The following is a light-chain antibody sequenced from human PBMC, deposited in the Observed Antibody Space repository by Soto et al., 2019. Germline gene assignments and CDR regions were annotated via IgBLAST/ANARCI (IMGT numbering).Light chain of an antibody. CDR1: ERVSSSY. J-gene: IGKJ5*01. CDR3: QQYGSSPIT. Sequence: IVLTQSPAPMSLSPGERATLSCGASERVSSSYVAWYQMKAGLAPRLLIHDASTRASGIPDRFRGSKSGTDFTLTIRGLEPEDAALYYCQQYGSSPITFGQGTRLE. CDR2: DAS. V-gene: IGKV3D-20*01.